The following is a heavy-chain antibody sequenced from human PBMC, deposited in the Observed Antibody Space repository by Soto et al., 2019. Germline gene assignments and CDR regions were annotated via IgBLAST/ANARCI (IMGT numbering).Heavy chain of an antibody. CDR3: ARGITYYYDSSGYYVWFDP. CDR1: GGSISSYY. V-gene: IGHV4-59*08. CDR2: IYYSGST. D-gene: IGHD3-22*01. J-gene: IGHJ5*02. Sequence: SETLSLTCTVSGGSISSYYWSWIRQPPGKGLEWIGYIYYSGSTNYNPSLKSRVTISVDTSKNQFSLKLSSVTAADTAVYYCARGITYYYDSSGYYVWFDPWGQGTLVTVSS.